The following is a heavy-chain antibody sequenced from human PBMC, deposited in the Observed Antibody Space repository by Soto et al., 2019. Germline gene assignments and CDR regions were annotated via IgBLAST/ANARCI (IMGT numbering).Heavy chain of an antibody. D-gene: IGHD2-15*01. V-gene: IGHV3-30*02. CDR3: AREPPGRGGCYGMDV. J-gene: IGHJ6*02. Sequence: QEQLVESGGGVVQPGGSLRLSCAAFGFSFSSYEMHWVRQAPGKGLEWVAVIRFDESNKHYADSVQGRFTISRDSSKNTVDLQMNSLGAEDTAVYYCAREPPGRGGCYGMDVWGQGTTVIVSS. CDR2: IRFDESNK. CDR1: GFSFSSYE.